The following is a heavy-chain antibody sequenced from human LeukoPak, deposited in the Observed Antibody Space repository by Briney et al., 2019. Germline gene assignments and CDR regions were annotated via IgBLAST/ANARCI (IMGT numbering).Heavy chain of an antibody. Sequence: ASVKVSCKASGYTFTSYYMHWVRQAPGQGLEWMGIINPSGGSTSYAQKFQGRVTMTRDTSTSTVYMELSSLRSEDTAVYYCARDPSRGIAAAGIDYWGQGTLVTVPS. D-gene: IGHD6-13*01. CDR3: ARDPSRGIAAAGIDY. CDR1: GYTFTSYY. V-gene: IGHV1-46*03. CDR2: INPSGGST. J-gene: IGHJ4*02.